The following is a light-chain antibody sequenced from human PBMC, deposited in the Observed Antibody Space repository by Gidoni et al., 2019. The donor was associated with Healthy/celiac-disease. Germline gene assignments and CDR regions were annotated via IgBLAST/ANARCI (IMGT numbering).Light chain of an antibody. CDR2: AAS. CDR3: QQYYSCPWT. Sequence: DSVTISCRMRQGISSYLAWYQQKPGKAPELLIYAASTLQSRVPSRFSGSGSGTDFTLTISCLQSEDFATYYCQQYYSCPWTFGQGTKVEIK. V-gene: IGKV1D-8*01. J-gene: IGKJ1*01. CDR1: QGISSY.